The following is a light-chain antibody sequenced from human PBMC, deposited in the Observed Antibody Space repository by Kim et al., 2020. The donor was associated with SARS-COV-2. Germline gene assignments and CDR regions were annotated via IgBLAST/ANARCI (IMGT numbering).Light chain of an antibody. V-gene: IGKV3-20*01. Sequence: PGERATLSCRASQFVSHSYLAWYQQKPGQAPRLLIFATTIRATDVPDRFSDSGSGTDFTLTISRLEPEDFAVYYCQQSAGSLWTFGQGTKVDIK. CDR1: QFVSHSY. CDR2: ATT. J-gene: IGKJ1*01. CDR3: QQSAGSLWT.